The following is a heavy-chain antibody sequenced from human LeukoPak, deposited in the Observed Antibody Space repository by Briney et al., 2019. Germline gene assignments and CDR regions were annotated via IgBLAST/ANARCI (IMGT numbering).Heavy chain of an antibody. J-gene: IGHJ3*02. CDR2: INPIVGST. CDR1: GYTFTSYY. CDR3: ARDILYYYDSSGRAAFDT. Sequence: ASVSVSCKASGYTFTSYYMHWVRHAPGQGLGWMGIINPIVGSTSYAQQFQGRVTMTRHTSTSTLDIELTSLRSDHRAVYYCARDILYYYDSSGRAAFDTSGPRTPVTASS. D-gene: IGHD3-22*01. V-gene: IGHV1-46*01.